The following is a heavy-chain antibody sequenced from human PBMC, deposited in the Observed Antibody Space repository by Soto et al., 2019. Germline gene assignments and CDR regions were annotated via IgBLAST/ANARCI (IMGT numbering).Heavy chain of an antibody. Sequence: GASVKVSCKASGYSFKTYSIHWVRQAPGQRLEWMGSINAGSGDTKYSPQFQGRVTITRDTTATTAYMEMRSLRSEDTAVYYCARNRLLSYEDFDPWGQGTLVTVSS. CDR1: GYSFKTYS. J-gene: IGHJ5*02. V-gene: IGHV1-3*01. D-gene: IGHD2-21*01. CDR2: INAGSGDT. CDR3: ARNRLLSYEDFDP.